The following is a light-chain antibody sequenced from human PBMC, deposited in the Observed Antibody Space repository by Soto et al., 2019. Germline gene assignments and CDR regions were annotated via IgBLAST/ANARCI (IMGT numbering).Light chain of an antibody. CDR2: DAS. J-gene: IGKJ1*01. Sequence: DIQLTQSPSALSASVGERVTLTCRASQSITKWSAWYQQKPGKAPRLLIYDASTLESGVPSRFSGSGSGTDFTLSISSLQPDDFATYYCQQYKVYSKTFGQGTKVDIK. CDR3: QQYKVYSKT. V-gene: IGKV1-5*01. CDR1: QSITKW.